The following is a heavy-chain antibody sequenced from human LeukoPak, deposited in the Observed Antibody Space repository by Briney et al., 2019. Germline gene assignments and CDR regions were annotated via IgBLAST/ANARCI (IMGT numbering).Heavy chain of an antibody. CDR3: ASRYYDSSGYYYNAFDI. Sequence: GGSLRLSCAASGFTFRTFTMNWVRQAPGKGLEWVSSISSSSSYIYYADSVKGRFTISRDNAKNSLHLQMNSLRAEDTAVYYCASRYYDSSGYYYNAFDIWGQGTMVTVSS. J-gene: IGHJ3*02. D-gene: IGHD3-22*01. CDR2: ISSSSSYI. V-gene: IGHV3-21*01. CDR1: GFTFRTFT.